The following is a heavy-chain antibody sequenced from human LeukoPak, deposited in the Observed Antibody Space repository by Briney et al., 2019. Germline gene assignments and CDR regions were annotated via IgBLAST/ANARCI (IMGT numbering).Heavy chain of an antibody. J-gene: IGHJ5*02. CDR2: IFQRGYS. CDR3: AGDKETTGNGRPNWFDP. D-gene: IGHD1-1*01. V-gene: IGHV4-38-2*01. Sequence: SETLSLTCAVSGYSISSGYYWGWIRQPPGKGLQWIGSIFQRGYSYYNPSLKSRVTISVDTSRNQFSLKLSSVTAADTAVYYLAGDKETTGNGRPNWFDPWGQGTLVTVSS. CDR1: GYSISSGYY.